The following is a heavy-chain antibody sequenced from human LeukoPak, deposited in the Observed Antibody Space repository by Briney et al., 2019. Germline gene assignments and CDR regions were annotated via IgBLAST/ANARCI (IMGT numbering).Heavy chain of an antibody. V-gene: IGHV3-23*01. CDR1: GFTFSNYA. Sequence: GGSLRLSCAASGFTFSNYAMSWGRQAPGKGLEWVSAISGSGGSTYYADSVKGRFTISRDNSKNTLYLQMNSLRAEDTAVYYCAKGSYYYGSGSYFFDYWGQGTLVTVSS. J-gene: IGHJ4*02. CDR3: AKGSYYYGSGSYFFDY. D-gene: IGHD3-10*01. CDR2: ISGSGGST.